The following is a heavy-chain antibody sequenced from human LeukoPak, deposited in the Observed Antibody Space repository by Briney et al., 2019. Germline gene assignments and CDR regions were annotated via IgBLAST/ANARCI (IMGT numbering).Heavy chain of an antibody. D-gene: IGHD2-15*01. CDR1: GGSISSGGYP. CDR2: IYHSGST. V-gene: IGHV4-30-2*01. J-gene: IGHJ5*02. Sequence: NPSETLSLTCAVSGGSISSGGYPRSWIRQPPGKGLEWIGYIYHSGSTYYNPSLKSRVTISVDRSKNQFSLKLSSVTAADTAVYYCARKHCSGGSCYSSWFDPWGQGTLVTVSS. CDR3: ARKHCSGGSCYSSWFDP.